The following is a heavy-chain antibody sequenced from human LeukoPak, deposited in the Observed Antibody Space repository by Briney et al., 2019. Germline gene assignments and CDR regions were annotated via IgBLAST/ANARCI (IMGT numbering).Heavy chain of an antibody. CDR2: INHSGTT. CDR1: GESFSGFY. Sequence: SETLSLTCAVYGESFSGFYWSWIRRPPGKGLEWIGEINHSGTTNYSPSLKSRVIISTVTSKNQFSVRLMSVTASDTAVYYCARGPSHGGKYRGFFDYWGQGTLVAVSS. J-gene: IGHJ4*02. V-gene: IGHV4-34*01. CDR3: ARGPSHGGKYRGFFDY. D-gene: IGHD4-23*01.